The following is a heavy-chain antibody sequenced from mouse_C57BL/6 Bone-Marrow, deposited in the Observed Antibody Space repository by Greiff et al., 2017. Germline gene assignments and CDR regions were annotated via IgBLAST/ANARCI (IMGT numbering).Heavy chain of an antibody. CDR1: GFNIKDYY. Sequence: EVQLQQSGAELVKPGASVKLSCTASGFNIKDYYMHWVKQRPEQGLEWIGRIDPEDGETKYAPKFQGKATITADTSSNTAYMQLSSLTSEDTAVYSCARSPCGSSPYWYFAIWGTGTTVTVSA. D-gene: IGHD1-1*01. CDR2: IDPEDGET. CDR3: ARSPCGSSPYWYFAI. J-gene: IGHJ1*03. V-gene: IGHV14-2*01.